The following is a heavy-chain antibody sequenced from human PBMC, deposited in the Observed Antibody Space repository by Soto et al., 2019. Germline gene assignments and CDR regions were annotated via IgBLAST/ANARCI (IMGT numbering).Heavy chain of an antibody. D-gene: IGHD6-19*01. Sequence: EVQLLESGGGLVQPGGSLRLSCAASGFTFITFAMSWVRQAPGKGLEWVSVISGSAGTTYYADSVKGRFTISRDNSKNTLYLQMNSLRAEDTAVYYCARTTGWPYYFHYWGQGTLVTVSS. CDR2: ISGSAGTT. CDR1: GFTFITFA. J-gene: IGHJ4*02. V-gene: IGHV3-23*01. CDR3: ARTTGWPYYFHY.